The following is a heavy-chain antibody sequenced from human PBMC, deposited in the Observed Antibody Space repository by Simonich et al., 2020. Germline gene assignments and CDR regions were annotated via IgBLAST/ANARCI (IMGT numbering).Heavy chain of an antibody. CDR1: GFTFSSYA. Sequence: GGGLVQPGGSLRLSCAASGFTFSSYAMSWVRQAPGKGREWVSAIRGSGGSTYYADTVQGRITISRDKSKNTLYLQMNSLRAEDTAVYYCAKDLGERITMIVVVIDAFDIWGQGTMVTVSS. CDR2: IRGSGGST. D-gene: IGHD3-22*01. V-gene: IGHV3-23*01. CDR3: AKDLGERITMIVVVIDAFDI. J-gene: IGHJ3*02.